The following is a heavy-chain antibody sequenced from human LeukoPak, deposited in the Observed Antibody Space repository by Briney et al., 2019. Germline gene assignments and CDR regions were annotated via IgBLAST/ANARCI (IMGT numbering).Heavy chain of an antibody. CDR2: INPNSGGT. V-gene: IGHV1-2*02. J-gene: IGHJ4*02. Sequence: ASVKVSYRASGYTFTGYYMHWVRQAPGQGVGWMGWINPNSGGTNYAQKFQGRVTMTRDTSISTAYMELSRLRSDDTAVYYCARTGTVDTAIGDYWGQGTLVTVSS. CDR3: ARTGTVDTAIGDY. CDR1: GYTFTGYY. D-gene: IGHD5-18*01.